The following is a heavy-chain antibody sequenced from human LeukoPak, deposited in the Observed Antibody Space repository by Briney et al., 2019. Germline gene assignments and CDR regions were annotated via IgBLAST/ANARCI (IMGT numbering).Heavy chain of an antibody. Sequence: GGSLRLSCEASGFTFSSYGTNWVRQAPGKGLEWVSYIDGTRTNIHNAESVRGRFTISRDNANNTLFLQMNSLRAEDTAVYYCARRLAYWGQGTLVTVSS. CDR2: IDGTRTNI. CDR3: ARRLAY. V-gene: IGHV3-48*01. CDR1: GFTFSSYG. J-gene: IGHJ4*02.